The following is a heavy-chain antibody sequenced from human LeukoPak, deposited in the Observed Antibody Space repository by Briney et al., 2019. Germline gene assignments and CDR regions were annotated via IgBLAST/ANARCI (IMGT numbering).Heavy chain of an antibody. CDR2: INQDGSVK. V-gene: IGHV3-7*05. Sequence: GGSLRLSCAASGFTFSNFWMTWVRQAPGKGLEWVANINQDGSVKYYVDSVKGRFTISRDNAKNSFYLQMNSLRAEDTAVCFCARDDAPDYGDFELFGYWGQGTLVTVSS. CDR3: ARDDAPDYGDFELFGY. J-gene: IGHJ4*02. D-gene: IGHD4-17*01. CDR1: GFTFSNFW.